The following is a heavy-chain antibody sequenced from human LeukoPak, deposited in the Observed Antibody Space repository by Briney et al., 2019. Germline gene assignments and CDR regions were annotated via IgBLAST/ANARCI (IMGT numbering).Heavy chain of an antibody. J-gene: IGHJ4*02. CDR1: GFTFNIYY. V-gene: IGHV3-11*04. D-gene: IGHD3-22*01. Sequence: PGGSLRLSCAVSGFTFNIYYMSWIRQAPGKGLEWISYIGLNGYPLDYADSVKGRFTISRDNAKNSLYLDMNSLRAEDTAVYYCARNDFSSGSFNYWGQGTLVTVSS. CDR3: ARNDFSSGSFNY. CDR2: IGLNGYPL.